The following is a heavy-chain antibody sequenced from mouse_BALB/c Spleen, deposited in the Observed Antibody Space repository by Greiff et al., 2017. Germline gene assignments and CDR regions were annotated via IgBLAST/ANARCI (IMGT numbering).Heavy chain of an antibody. V-gene: IGHV1-7*01. J-gene: IGHJ4*01. CDR1: GYTFTSYW. Sequence: VQLQQSGAELAKPGASVKMSCKASGYTFTSYWMHWVKQRPGQGLEWIGYINPSTGYTEYNQKFKDKATLTADKSSSTAYMQLSSLTSEDSAVYYCARWLREAMDYWGQGTSVTVSS. CDR3: ARWLREAMDY. CDR2: INPSTGYT. D-gene: IGHD2-2*01.